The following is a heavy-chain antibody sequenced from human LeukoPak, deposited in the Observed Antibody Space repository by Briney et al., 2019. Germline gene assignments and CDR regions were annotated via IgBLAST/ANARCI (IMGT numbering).Heavy chain of an antibody. CDR1: GYTFIAYN. Sequence: GASVKVSCKASGYTFIAYNVYWVRQATGQGLEWMGWMNPNSGNTGYAQKFQGRVTMTRNTSISTAYMELSSLRSEDTAVYYCARVLEPNLKIAAAGLLDAFDIWGQGTMVTVSS. V-gene: IGHV1-8*02. CDR2: MNPNSGNT. J-gene: IGHJ3*02. D-gene: IGHD6-13*01. CDR3: ARVLEPNLKIAAAGLLDAFDI.